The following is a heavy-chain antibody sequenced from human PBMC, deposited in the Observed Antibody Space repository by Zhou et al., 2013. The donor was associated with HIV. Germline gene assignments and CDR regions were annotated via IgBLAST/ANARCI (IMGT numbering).Heavy chain of an antibody. V-gene: IGHV1-69*04. D-gene: IGHD1-1*01. CDR3: ARGEGNWNDGPFVVYYMDV. CDR2: IIPILGIA. J-gene: IGHJ6*03. Sequence: QVQLVQSGAEVKKPGSSVKVSCKASGGTFSSYAISWVRQAPGQGLEWMGRIIPILGIANYAQKFQGRVTITADKSTSTAYMELSSLRSEDTAVYYCARGEGNWNDGPFVVYYMDVWGKGTTGHRLL. CDR1: GGTFSSYA.